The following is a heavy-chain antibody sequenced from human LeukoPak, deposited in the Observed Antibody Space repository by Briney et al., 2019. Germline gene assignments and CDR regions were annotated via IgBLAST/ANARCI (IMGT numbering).Heavy chain of an antibody. V-gene: IGHV4-59*01. D-gene: IGHD3-16*02. CDR1: GGSISSYY. J-gene: IGHJ6*03. CDR2: IYYSGST. CDR3: ARAGYDYIWGSYRWGYYYYYYMDV. Sequence: PSETLSLTCTVSGGSISSYYWSWIRQPPGKGLEWIGYIYYSGSTNYNPSLKSRVTISVDTSKNQFSLKLSSATAADTAVYYCARAGYDYIWGSYRWGYYYYYYMDVWGKGTTVTVSS.